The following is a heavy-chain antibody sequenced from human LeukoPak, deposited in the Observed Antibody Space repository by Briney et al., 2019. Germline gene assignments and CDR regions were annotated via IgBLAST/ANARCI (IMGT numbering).Heavy chain of an antibody. D-gene: IGHD1-26*01. CDR2: IWYDGSNK. CDR1: GFTFSSYA. Sequence: GGSLRLSCAASGFTFSSYAMHWVRQAPGKGLEWVAVIWYDGSNKYYADSVKGRFTISRDNSKNTLYLQMNSLRAEDTAVYYCARGMHGGATYYFDYWGQGTLVTVSS. V-gene: IGHV3-33*08. CDR3: ARGMHGGATYYFDY. J-gene: IGHJ4*02.